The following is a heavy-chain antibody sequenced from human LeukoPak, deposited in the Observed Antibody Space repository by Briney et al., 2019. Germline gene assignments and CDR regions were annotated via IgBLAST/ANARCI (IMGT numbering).Heavy chain of an antibody. Sequence: SETLSLTCAVYGGSFSGYYWSWIRQPPGKGLEWIGEINHSGSTNYNPSLKSRVTISLDTSKNQFSLKLSSVTAADTAVYYCARYYYDSSVYYNLDYWGQGTLVTVSS. J-gene: IGHJ4*02. CDR2: INHSGST. CDR1: GGSFSGYY. V-gene: IGHV4-34*01. CDR3: ARYYYDSSVYYNLDY. D-gene: IGHD3-22*01.